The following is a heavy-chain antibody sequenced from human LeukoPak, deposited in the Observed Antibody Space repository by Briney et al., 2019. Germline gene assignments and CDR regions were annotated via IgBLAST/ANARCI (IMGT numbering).Heavy chain of an antibody. Sequence: SETLSLTCTVSGGSISSSSYYWGWIRQPPGKGLEWIGSIYHSGSTYYNPSLKSRVTISVDTSKNQFSLKLSSVTAADTAVYYCARRDFWSGYSHWGQGTLVTVSS. CDR2: IYHSGST. J-gene: IGHJ4*02. D-gene: IGHD3-3*01. CDR3: ARRDFWSGYSH. V-gene: IGHV4-39*01. CDR1: GGSISSSSYY.